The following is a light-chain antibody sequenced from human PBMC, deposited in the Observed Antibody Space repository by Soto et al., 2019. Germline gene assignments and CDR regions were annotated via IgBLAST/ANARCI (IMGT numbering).Light chain of an antibody. CDR3: QVWDSSTNHVV. CDR1: DIGSKS. CDR2: YDN. Sequence: SSELTQPPSVSVAPGKTASITCGGNDIGSKSVHWYQQKPGQAPVLVIYYDNDRPSGIPERFSGSNSGNTATLTISRVDAGDEADYYCQVWDSSTNHVVFGGGTKVTVL. V-gene: IGLV3-21*04. J-gene: IGLJ2*01.